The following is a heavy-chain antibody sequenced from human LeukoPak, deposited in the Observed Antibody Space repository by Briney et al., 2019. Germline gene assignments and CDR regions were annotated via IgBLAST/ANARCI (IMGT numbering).Heavy chain of an antibody. J-gene: IGHJ6*03. CDR2: INWNGDST. CDR3: ARRESSYQNYYYYYHLDV. D-gene: IGHD3-16*02. V-gene: IGHV3-20*04. CDR1: GFTLDDYG. Sequence: GGSLRLSCAASGFTLDDYGMSWVRQAPGKGLEWVSDINWNGDSTGYADSVKGRFTTSRDNAKNSLYLQMNSLRAEDTALYYCARRESSYQNYYYYYHLDVWGEGTTVTVSS.